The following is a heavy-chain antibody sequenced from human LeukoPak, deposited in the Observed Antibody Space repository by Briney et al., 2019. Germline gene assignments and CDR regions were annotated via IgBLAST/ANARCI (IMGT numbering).Heavy chain of an antibody. Sequence: ASVKVSCKASGYTFTSYDINWVRQATGQGLEWMGWMNPNSGNTGYAQKFQGRVTMTRNTSISTAYMELSSLRSEDTAVYYCARAAEDYYDSSGYPGGVGYWGQGTLVTVSS. J-gene: IGHJ4*02. D-gene: IGHD3-22*01. CDR1: GYTFTSYD. CDR3: ARAAEDYYDSSGYPGGVGY. CDR2: MNPNSGNT. V-gene: IGHV1-8*01.